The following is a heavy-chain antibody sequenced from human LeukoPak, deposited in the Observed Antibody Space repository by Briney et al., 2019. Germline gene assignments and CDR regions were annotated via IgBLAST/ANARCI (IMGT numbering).Heavy chain of an antibody. CDR3: AKTNGYYDY. CDR1: GFTFSSYG. J-gene: IGHJ4*02. CDR2: ISGSGGNT. V-gene: IGHV3-23*01. Sequence: GGSLRLSCAASGFTFSSYGMSWVRQAPGKGLEWVSSISGSGGNTYYADSVKGRFTISRDNSKSTVYLQMNSLRAEDTAVYHCAKTNGYYDYWGQGTPVTVSS. D-gene: IGHD3-22*01.